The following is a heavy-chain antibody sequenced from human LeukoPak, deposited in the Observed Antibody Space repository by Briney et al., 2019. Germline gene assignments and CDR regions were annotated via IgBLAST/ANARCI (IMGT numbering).Heavy chain of an antibody. CDR1: GGSISSYY. Sequence: PSETLSLTCTVSGGSISSYYWSWIRQPAGKGLEWIGRIYTSGSTNYNPSLKSRATMSVDTSKNQFSLKLSSVTAADTAVYYCARTRIMPGIAAAGTGYFDYWGQGTLVTVSS. CDR2: IYTSGST. D-gene: IGHD6-13*01. CDR3: ARTRIMPGIAAAGTGYFDY. J-gene: IGHJ4*02. V-gene: IGHV4-4*07.